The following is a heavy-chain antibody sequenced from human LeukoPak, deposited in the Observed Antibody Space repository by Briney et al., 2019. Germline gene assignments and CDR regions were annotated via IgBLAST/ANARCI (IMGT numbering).Heavy chain of an antibody. D-gene: IGHD6-19*01. CDR3: ARVVKYRSGPLTDLLPYYFDY. CDR2: IIAAGDNK. Sequence: ASAMISCSAAADNFTTCDRNGGLRATGQRLEWRRGIIAAGDNKKYSQEFQGRVTITRDTSASTAYMELSSLRSEDMAVYYCARVVKYRSGPLTDLLPYYFDYWGQGTMVSVSS. CDR1: ADNFTTCD. V-gene: IGHV1-3*03. J-gene: IGHJ4*02.